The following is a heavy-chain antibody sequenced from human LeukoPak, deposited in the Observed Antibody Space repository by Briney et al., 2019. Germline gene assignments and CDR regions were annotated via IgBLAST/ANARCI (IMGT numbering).Heavy chain of an antibody. Sequence: GASVKVSCKASGYTFTGYYMHWVRQAPGQGLEWMGRINPNSGGTNYAQKFQGRVTMTRDTSISTAYMELSRLRSDDTAVYYCASLSLTGTKSLDYWGQGTLVTVSS. D-gene: IGHD1-7*01. J-gene: IGHJ4*02. CDR3: ASLSLTGTKSLDY. CDR1: GYTFTGYY. CDR2: INPNSGGT. V-gene: IGHV1-2*06.